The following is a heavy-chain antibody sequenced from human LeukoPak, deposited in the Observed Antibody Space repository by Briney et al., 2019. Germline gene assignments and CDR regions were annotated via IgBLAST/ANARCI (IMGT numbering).Heavy chain of an antibody. CDR2: ISSSSSYI. CDR1: GFTFSSYS. J-gene: IGHJ4*02. V-gene: IGHV3-21*01. CDR3: ARVSSTAVAGEVDY. Sequence: GGSLRLSCAASGFTFSSYSMNWVRQAPGKGLEWVSSISSSSSYIYYADSVKGRFTISRDNAKTSLYLQMNSLRAEDTAVYYCARVSSTAVAGEVDYWGQGTLSPSPQ. D-gene: IGHD6-19*01.